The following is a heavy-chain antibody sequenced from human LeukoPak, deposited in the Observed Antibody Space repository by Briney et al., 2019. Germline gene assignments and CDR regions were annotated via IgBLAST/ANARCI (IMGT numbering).Heavy chain of an antibody. V-gene: IGHV4-59*01. Sequence: SETLSLTCAVYGGSFSGYYWSWIRQPPGKGLEWIGYIYYSGSTNYNPSLKSRVTISVDTSKNQFSLKVNSVTAADTAIYYCARRGGSGRSFDYWGQGTLVTVSS. J-gene: IGHJ4*02. CDR3: ARRGGSGRSFDY. D-gene: IGHD3-10*01. CDR1: GGSFSGYY. CDR2: IYYSGST.